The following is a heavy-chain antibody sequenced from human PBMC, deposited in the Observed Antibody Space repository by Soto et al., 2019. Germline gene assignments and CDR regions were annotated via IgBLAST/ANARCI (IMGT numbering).Heavy chain of an antibody. V-gene: IGHV3-30*18. J-gene: IGHJ5*02. D-gene: IGHD3-22*01. CDR2: ISYDGSNK. CDR1: GFTFSSYG. CDR3: AKDHGTYYYHSSGYMNWFDP. Sequence: QVQLVESGGGVVQPGRSLRLSCAASGFTFSSYGMHWVRQAPGKGLEWVAVISYDGSNKYYADSVKGRFTISRDNSKNTLYLQMNSLRAEDTAVYYCAKDHGTYYYHSSGYMNWFDPWGQGTLVTVSS.